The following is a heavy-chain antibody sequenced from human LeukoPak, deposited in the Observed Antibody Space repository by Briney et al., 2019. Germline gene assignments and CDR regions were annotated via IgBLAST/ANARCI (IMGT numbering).Heavy chain of an antibody. Sequence: SETLSHTCTVSGGSISSYYWSWIRQPPGKGLEWIGYIYYSGSTNYNPSLKSRVTISVDTSKNQFSLKLSSVTAADTAVYYCARVGQQLVSGSYYFDYWGQGTLVTVSS. CDR1: GGSISSYY. CDR3: ARVGQQLVSGSYYFDY. V-gene: IGHV4-59*01. J-gene: IGHJ4*02. D-gene: IGHD6-13*01. CDR2: IYYSGST.